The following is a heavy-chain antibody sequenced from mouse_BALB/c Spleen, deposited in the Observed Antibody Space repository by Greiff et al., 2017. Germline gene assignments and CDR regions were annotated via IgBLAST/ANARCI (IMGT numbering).Heavy chain of an antibody. D-gene: IGHD2-4*01. CDR2: ISYSGST. J-gene: IGHJ3*01. V-gene: IGHV3-2*02. Sequence: EVQLVESGPGLVKPSQSLSLTCTVTGYSITSDYAWNWIRQFPGNKLEWMGYISYSGSTSYNPSLKSRISITRDTSKNQFFLQLNSVTTEDTATYYCARKGYYDYDPAWFAYWGQGTLVTVSA. CDR3: ARKGYYDYDPAWFAY. CDR1: GYSITSDYA.